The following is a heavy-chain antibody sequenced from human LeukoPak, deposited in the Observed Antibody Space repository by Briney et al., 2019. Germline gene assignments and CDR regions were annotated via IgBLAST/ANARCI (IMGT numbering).Heavy chain of an antibody. CDR3: ARRHPGDGYNYWTGYYFDY. J-gene: IGHJ4*02. V-gene: IGHV1-46*01. Sequence: GASVKVSCKASGYTFTGYYIHWVRQAPGQGLEWMGIFNPSTDGTTYAQKFQGRVTMTRDTSTSTVYMELSSLRFEDTAVYYCARRHPGDGYNYWTGYYFDYWGQGTLVTVSS. D-gene: IGHD5-24*01. CDR2: FNPSTDGT. CDR1: GYTFTGYY.